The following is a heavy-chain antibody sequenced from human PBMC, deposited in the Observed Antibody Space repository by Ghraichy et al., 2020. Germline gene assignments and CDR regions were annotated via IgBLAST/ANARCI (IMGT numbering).Heavy chain of an antibody. V-gene: IGHV4-39*01. CDR3: ARHMGSYSGLGAFDI. J-gene: IGHJ3*02. D-gene: IGHD1-26*01. CDR2: IYYSGST. Sequence: SQTLSLTCTVSGGSISSSSYYWGWIRQPPGKGLEWIGSIYYSGSTYYNPSLKSRVTISVDTSKNQFSLKLSSVTAADTAVYYCARHMGSYSGLGAFDIWGQGTMVTVSS. CDR1: GGSISSSSYY.